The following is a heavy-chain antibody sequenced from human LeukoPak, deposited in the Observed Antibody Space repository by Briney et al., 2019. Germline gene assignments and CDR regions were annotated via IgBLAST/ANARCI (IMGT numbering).Heavy chain of an antibody. V-gene: IGHV3-30*04. D-gene: IGHD1-26*01. J-gene: IGHJ4*02. CDR1: GFTFSSYA. CDR3: AGAPYSGSYYSPDY. CDR2: ISNDGSNK. Sequence: GGSLRLSCAASGFTFSSYAMHWVRQTPGKGLEWVAVISNDGSNKYYADSMKGRFTISRDNSKNTLYLQMDSLRPEDTAVYYCAGAPYSGSYYSPDYWGQGTLVTVSS.